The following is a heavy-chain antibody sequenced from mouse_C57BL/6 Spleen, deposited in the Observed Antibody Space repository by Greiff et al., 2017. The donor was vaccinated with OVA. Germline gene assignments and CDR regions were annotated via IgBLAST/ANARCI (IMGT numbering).Heavy chain of an antibody. Sequence: EVNLVESGGGLVKPGGSLKLSCAASGFTFSSYAMSWVRQTPEKRLEWVATISDGGSYTYYPDNVKGRFTISRDNAKNNLYLQMSHLKSEDTAMYYCARDYYGSTLYAMGYWGQGTSVTVSS. V-gene: IGHV5-4*01. CDR1: GFTFSSYA. CDR3: ARDYYGSTLYAMGY. D-gene: IGHD1-1*01. J-gene: IGHJ4*01. CDR2: ISDGGSYT.